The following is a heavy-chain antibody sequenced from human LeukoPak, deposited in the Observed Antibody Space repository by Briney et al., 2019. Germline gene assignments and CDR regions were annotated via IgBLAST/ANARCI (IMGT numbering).Heavy chain of an antibody. CDR2: IKSKADGGTT. CDR3: TTGLRAADTN. Sequence: GGSLRLSCAVSGCTFSNNWMSWVRQAPGKGLEWVGGIKSKADGGTTDYAAPVKGRFTISRDDSKNTLYLQMNSLKTEDPAVYYCTTGLRAADTNWGVGTLVTVSS. V-gene: IGHV3-15*01. CDR1: GCTFSNNW. J-gene: IGHJ4*02. D-gene: IGHD6-13*01.